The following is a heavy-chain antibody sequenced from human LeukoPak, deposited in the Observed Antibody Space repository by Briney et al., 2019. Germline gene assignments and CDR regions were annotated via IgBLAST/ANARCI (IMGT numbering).Heavy chain of an antibody. Sequence: SETLSLTCTVSGGSISSYYWSWIRQPPGKGLEWIGYIYYSGSTNYNPSLKSRVTISVDTSKNQFSLKLSSVTAADTAVYYCARFLRVTGYTTFDYWGQGTLVTVSS. J-gene: IGHJ4*02. D-gene: IGHD3-9*01. CDR3: ARFLRVTGYTTFDY. CDR1: GGSISSYY. V-gene: IGHV4-59*01. CDR2: IYYSGST.